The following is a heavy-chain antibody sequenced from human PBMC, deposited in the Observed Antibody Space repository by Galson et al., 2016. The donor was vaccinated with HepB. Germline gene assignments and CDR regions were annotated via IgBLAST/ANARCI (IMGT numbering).Heavy chain of an antibody. D-gene: IGHD2/OR15-2a*01. V-gene: IGHV3-74*01. CDR2: INGDGRST. CDR3: ASETQDRTTRKTK. Sequence: SLRLSCAASGFTFSSYWMHWVRQAPGKGLVWVSRINGDGRSTNYADSVKGRFTISRDNAKNTLYLQMNSLRAEDTAVYYCASETQDRTTRKTKWGPGTLDTVSS. CDR1: GFTFSSYW. J-gene: IGHJ4*02.